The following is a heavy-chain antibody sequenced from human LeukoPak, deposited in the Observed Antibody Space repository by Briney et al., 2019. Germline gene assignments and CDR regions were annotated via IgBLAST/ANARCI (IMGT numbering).Heavy chain of an antibody. J-gene: IGHJ5*02. V-gene: IGHV1-2*02. CDR2: INPTSGGT. CDR3: ARGTTVTTFLNWFDP. D-gene: IGHD4-17*01. CDR1: GYTFTDYY. Sequence: ASVKVSCKPSGYTFTDYYIHWLRQAPGQGLEWLGWINPTSGGTEYAQKFQGRVTMTRDTSITTAYMDLSRLRSDDTAVYYCARGTTVTTFLNWFDPWGQGTLVTVSS.